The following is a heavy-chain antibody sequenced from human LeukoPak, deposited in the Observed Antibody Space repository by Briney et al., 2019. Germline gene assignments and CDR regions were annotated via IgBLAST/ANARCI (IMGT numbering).Heavy chain of an antibody. CDR3: ARVNSSSSNLDY. J-gene: IGHJ4*02. Sequence: SETLSLTCTVSGGSISSYYWSWIRQPPGKGLEWIGYIYYSGSTNYNPSLKSRATISVDTSKNQFSLKLSSVTAADTAVYYCARVNSSSSNLDYWGQGTLVTVSS. V-gene: IGHV4-59*01. D-gene: IGHD6-6*01. CDR2: IYYSGST. CDR1: GGSISSYY.